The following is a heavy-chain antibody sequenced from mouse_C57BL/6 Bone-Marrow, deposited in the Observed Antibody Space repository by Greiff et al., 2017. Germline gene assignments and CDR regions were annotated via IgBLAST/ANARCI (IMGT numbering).Heavy chain of an antibody. D-gene: IGHD1-1*01. J-gene: IGHJ4*01. CDR3: ASTVVATGDLDY. CDR2: ISDGGSYT. CDR1: GFTFSSYA. V-gene: IGHV5-4*03. Sequence: EVMLVESGGGLVKPGGSLKLSCAASGFTFSSYAMSWVRQTPEKRLEWVATISDGGSYTYYPDNVKGRFTISRDNAKNNLYLQMSHLMSEDTAMYYCASTVVATGDLDYWGQGTSVTVSS.